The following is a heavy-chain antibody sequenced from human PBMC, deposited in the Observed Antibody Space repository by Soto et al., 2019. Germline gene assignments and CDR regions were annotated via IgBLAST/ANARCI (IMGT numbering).Heavy chain of an antibody. CDR2: IYYSGST. D-gene: IGHD6-13*01. CDR1: GGSISRSSYY. V-gene: IGHV4-39*07. J-gene: IGHJ4*02. Sequence: SETLSLTCTVSGGSISRSSYYRGWIRQPPGKGLEWIGSIYYSGSTYYNPSLESRLTISVDKSKNQFSLKLTSVTAADTAVYYCARARATIAAAAIFGCWGQGTLVTVSS. CDR3: ARARATIAAAAIFGC.